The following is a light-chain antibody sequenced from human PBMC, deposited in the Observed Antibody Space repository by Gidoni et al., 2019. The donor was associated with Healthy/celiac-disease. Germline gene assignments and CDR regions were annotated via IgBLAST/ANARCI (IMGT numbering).Light chain of an antibody. J-gene: IGKJ1*01. CDR3: QQYYSTPPRT. Sequence: DIVMTQSPDSLDVSLGERATINCKSSQSVLYSSNNKNYLAWYQQKPGHPPKLLIYWASTRETGVPDRFSGSGSGTDFTLTISSLQAEDVAVYYCQQYYSTPPRTFGQGTKVEIK. CDR2: WAS. CDR1: QSVLYSSNNKNY. V-gene: IGKV4-1*01.